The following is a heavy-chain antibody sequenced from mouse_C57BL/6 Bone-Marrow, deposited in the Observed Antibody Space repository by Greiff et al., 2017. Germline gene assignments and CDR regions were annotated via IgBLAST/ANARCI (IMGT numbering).Heavy chain of an antibody. Sequence: EVQLQQSGAELVRPGASVKLSCTASGFNIKDDYMHWVKQRPEQGLEWIGWIDPENGDTEYASKFHGKATITADTSSNTAYLQLSSLTSEDTAVYYCTTWDGGFAYWGQGTLVTVSA. J-gene: IGHJ3*01. CDR2: IDPENGDT. CDR1: GFNIKDDY. D-gene: IGHD2-3*01. V-gene: IGHV14-4*01. CDR3: TTWDGGFAY.